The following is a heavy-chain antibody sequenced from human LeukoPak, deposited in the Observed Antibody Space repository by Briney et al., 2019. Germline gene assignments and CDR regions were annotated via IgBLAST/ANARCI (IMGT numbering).Heavy chain of an antibody. CDR1: GGSISGGGYY. V-gene: IGHV4-31*02. J-gene: IGHJ4*02. CDR2: IFYGGT. CDR3: ARGPPYIVVVTAIGFFDY. D-gene: IGHD2-21*02. Sequence: PSETLSLTCTVSGGSISGGGYYWNWIRQHPGKGLEWIGYIFYGGTSYNPSLKSRVTISVDTSKNQFSLKLSSVTAADTAVYYCARGPPYIVVVTAIGFFDYWGQGTLVTVSS.